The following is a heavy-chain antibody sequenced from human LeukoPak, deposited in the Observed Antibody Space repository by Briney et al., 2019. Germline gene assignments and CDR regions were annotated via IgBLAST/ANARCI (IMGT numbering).Heavy chain of an antibody. V-gene: IGHV3-30*18. CDR2: ISHDGSNS. J-gene: IGHJ4*02. CDR1: YX. Sequence: YXXHWVRQAPXXXLEXXAVISHDGSNSYYADSVKGRFTISRDNSKNTLYLQMNSLRPEDTAVYYCAKTHYYDSSGVPGDYWGQGTLVTVSS. CDR3: AKTHYYDSSGVPGDY. D-gene: IGHD3-22*01.